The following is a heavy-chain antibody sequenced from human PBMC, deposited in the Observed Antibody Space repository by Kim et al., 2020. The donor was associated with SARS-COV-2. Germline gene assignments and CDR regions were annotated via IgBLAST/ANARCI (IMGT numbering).Heavy chain of an antibody. V-gene: IGHV3-33*01. CDR3: ARDATVVKGQNWFDP. Sequence: GGSLRLSCAASGFTFSSYGMHWVRQAPGKGLEWVAVIWYDGSNKYYADSVKGRFTISRDNSKNTLYLQMNSLRAEDTAVYYCARDATVVKGQNWFDPWGQGTLVTVSS. CDR2: IWYDGSNK. D-gene: IGHD4-17*01. CDR1: GFTFSSYG. J-gene: IGHJ5*02.